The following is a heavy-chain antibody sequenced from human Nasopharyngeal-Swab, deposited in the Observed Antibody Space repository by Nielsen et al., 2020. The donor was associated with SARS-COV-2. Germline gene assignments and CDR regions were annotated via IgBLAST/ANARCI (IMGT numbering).Heavy chain of an antibody. CDR3: ARDQRSGWFDAFDI. CDR2: IYYSGST. D-gene: IGHD6-19*01. V-gene: IGHV4-30-4*01. J-gene: IGHJ3*02. Sequence: RQAPGKGLEWLGYIYYSGSTYYNPSLKSRVTISVDTSKNQFSLKLSSVTAADTAVYYCARDQRSGWFDAFDIWGQGTMVTVSS.